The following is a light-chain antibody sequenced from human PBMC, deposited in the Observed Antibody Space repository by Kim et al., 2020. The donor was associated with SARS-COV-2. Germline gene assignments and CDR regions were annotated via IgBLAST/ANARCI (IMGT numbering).Light chain of an antibody. CDR3: QQSYSTPLHS. J-gene: IGKJ2*03. V-gene: IGKV1-39*01. CDR1: QNIGTY. CDR2: AAS. Sequence: DFQMTQSPSSLSASVGDRVTITCRANQNIGTYLNWYQHKPGKAPQPLIYAASSLRSGVPSRFSGSGSGTDFTLTISSLQPDDFATYYCQQSYSTPLHSFGQGTKLEI.